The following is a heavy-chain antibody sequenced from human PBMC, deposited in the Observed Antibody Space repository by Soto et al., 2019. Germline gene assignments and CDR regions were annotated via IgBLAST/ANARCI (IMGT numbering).Heavy chain of an antibody. CDR3: AKDRTTVDYHYGMDV. CDR1: GFTFSSYA. CDR2: ISGGGGST. J-gene: IGHJ6*02. D-gene: IGHD4-17*01. Sequence: EVQLFESGGGLVQPGGSLRLSCAASGFTFSSYAMTWVRQAPGKGLEWVSGISGGGGSTYYADSVKGRFTNSGDNSTNMLFLQMKSVRAEDTAVYYCAKDRTTVDYHYGMDVWGQGTTVTVSS. V-gene: IGHV3-23*01.